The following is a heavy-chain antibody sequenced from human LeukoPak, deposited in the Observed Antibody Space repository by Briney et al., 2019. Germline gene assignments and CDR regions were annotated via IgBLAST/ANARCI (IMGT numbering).Heavy chain of an antibody. CDR3: ARESIGGVVIGASPPYYYYYMDV. D-gene: IGHD3-3*01. V-gene: IGHV3-48*01. CDR2: ISSSSSTI. CDR1: GFTFSSYS. Sequence: GGSLRLSCAASGFTFSSYSMNWVRQAPGKGLEWVSYISSSSSTIYYADSVKGRFTISRDNAKNTLYLQMNSLRAEDTAVYYCARESIGGVVIGASPPYYYYYMDVWGKGTTVTVSS. J-gene: IGHJ6*03.